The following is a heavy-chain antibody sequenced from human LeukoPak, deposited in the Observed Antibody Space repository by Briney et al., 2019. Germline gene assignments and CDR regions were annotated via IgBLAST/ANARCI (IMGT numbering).Heavy chain of an antibody. J-gene: IGHJ6*03. CDR1: GFTFGTSW. V-gene: IGHV3-7*01. D-gene: IGHD3-16*02. CDR3: ARRSYRGVIGLYYYYYMDV. Sequence: GGSLRLSCAASGFTFGTSWLSWLRQAPGKGLEWVANIKEDRSEKYYVDSVKGRFTMSRDNAKNSVYLQMNRLRVEDTAVYYCARRSYRGVIGLYYYYYMDVWGKGTPVTVSS. CDR2: IKEDRSEK.